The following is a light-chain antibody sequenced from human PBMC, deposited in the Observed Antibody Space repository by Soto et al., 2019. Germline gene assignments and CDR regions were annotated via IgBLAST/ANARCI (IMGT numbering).Light chain of an antibody. V-gene: IGLV2-14*01. Sequence: QPVLTQPASVSGSPGQSITISCTGTSSDVGGYNFVSWYQQHPGKAPKLLIYDVSDRPSGVSNRFSGSKSGNTASLTISVLQAEDEADYYCSSYTSSSTYVFGTGTKVTVL. CDR2: DVS. CDR1: SSDVGGYNF. J-gene: IGLJ1*01. CDR3: SSYTSSSTYV.